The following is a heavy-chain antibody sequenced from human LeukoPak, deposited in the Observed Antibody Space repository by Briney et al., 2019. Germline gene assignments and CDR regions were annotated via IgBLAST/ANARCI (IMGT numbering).Heavy chain of an antibody. CDR3: AKDRNAPSQWEQPPYYFYGMDV. CDR1: GFTFSIYG. CDR2: ASYDGGNK. V-gene: IGHV3-30*18. D-gene: IGHD1-26*01. Sequence: PGRSLRLSCVASGFTFSIYGMHWVRQAPGKGPEWVAVASYDGGNKYYADSVKGRFTISRDNSKNTLYLQMNSLRAEDTAVYYCAKDRNAPSQWEQPPYYFYGMDVWGQGTTVTVSS. J-gene: IGHJ6*02.